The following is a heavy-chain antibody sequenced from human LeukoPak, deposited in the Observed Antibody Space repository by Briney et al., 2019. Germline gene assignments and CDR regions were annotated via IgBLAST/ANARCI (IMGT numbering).Heavy chain of an antibody. CDR3: ARAAGYCSSTSCRNDY. Sequence: SVKVSCKVSGYTLTELSMHWVRQAPGKGLEWMGGIIPIFGTANYAQKFQGRVTITTDESTSTAYMELSSLRSEDTAVYYCARAAGYCSSTSCRNDYWGQGTLVTVSS. V-gene: IGHV1-69*05. CDR2: IIPIFGTA. CDR1: GYTLTELS. D-gene: IGHD2-2*01. J-gene: IGHJ4*02.